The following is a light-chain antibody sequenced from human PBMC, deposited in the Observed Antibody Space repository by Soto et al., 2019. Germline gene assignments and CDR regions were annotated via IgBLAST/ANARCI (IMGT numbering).Light chain of an antibody. CDR1: QTISSW. Sequence: DIQMTQAPSTLSGSVGDRVTITGRARQTISSWLAWYQQKPGKAPKLLIYKASTLKSVVPSRFSGSGSGPEFALTISSLQPDDFATYYCQHYNSYAAAFGQGTKVELK. J-gene: IGKJ1*01. CDR2: KAS. CDR3: QHYNSYAAA. V-gene: IGKV1-5*03.